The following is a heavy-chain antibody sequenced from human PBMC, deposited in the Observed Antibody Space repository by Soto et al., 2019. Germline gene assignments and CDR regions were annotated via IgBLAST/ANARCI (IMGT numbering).Heavy chain of an antibody. Sequence: ASVKVSCKASGCSFTSYAMTWVLQAPGQRLEWMGWINAGNGNKKYSKKFQGRVTITRDTYASTAYMELSSLRSEDTAVYYCALGYYYYYGMDVWGQGTTVTVSS. CDR1: GCSFTSYA. J-gene: IGHJ6*02. CDR2: INAGNGNK. CDR3: ALGYYYYYGMDV. D-gene: IGHD3-3*01. V-gene: IGHV1-3*01.